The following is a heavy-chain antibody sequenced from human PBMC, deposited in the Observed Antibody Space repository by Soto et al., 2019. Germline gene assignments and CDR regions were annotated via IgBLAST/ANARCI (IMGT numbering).Heavy chain of an antibody. Sequence: GASVKVSCKASGGTFSSYAISWVRQAPGQGLEWMGGIIPIFGTANYAQKFQGRVTITADKSTSTAYMELSSLRSEDTAVYYCAADNSSWYWFDPWGQGTLVTVSS. V-gene: IGHV1-69*06. CDR3: AADNSSWYWFDP. CDR1: GGTFSSYA. CDR2: IIPIFGTA. D-gene: IGHD6-13*01. J-gene: IGHJ5*02.